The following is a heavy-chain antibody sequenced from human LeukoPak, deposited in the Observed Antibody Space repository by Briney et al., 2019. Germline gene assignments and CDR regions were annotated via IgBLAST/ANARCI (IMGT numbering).Heavy chain of an antibody. CDR1: GYTFANYA. V-gene: IGHV1-3*01. Sequence: ASVKVSCKASGYTFANYAIHWVRQAPGQRLEWMGWINAGEGNTKYLQKFQGRVTITRVTSASTAYMELSSLRSEDTAVYYCARGSGWSDYYGMDVWGQGTTVIVSS. J-gene: IGHJ6*02. CDR3: ARGSGWSDYYGMDV. CDR2: INAGEGNT. D-gene: IGHD6-19*01.